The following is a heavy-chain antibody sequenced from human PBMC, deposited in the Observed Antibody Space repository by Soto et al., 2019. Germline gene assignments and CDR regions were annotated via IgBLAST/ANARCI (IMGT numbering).Heavy chain of an antibody. D-gene: IGHD3-10*01. CDR1: GYTFTSYG. J-gene: IGHJ6*02. V-gene: IGHV1-18*01. CDR3: ARSLQLLWFGELSYYYYYGMDV. Sequence: ASVKVSCKASGYTFTSYGISWVRQAPGQGLEWMGWISAYNGNTNYAQKLQGRVTMTTDTSTSTAYMELRSLRSDDTAVYYCARSLQLLWFGELSYYYYYGMDVWGQGTTVTVSS. CDR2: ISAYNGNT.